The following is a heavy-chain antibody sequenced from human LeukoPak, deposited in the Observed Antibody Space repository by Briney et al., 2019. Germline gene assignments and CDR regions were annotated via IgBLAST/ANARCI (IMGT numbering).Heavy chain of an antibody. V-gene: IGHV3-11*06. J-gene: IGHJ4*02. D-gene: IGHD6-19*01. CDR1: GFTFSDYY. CDR2: ISSSDTYT. CDR3: ARGPYSSGSSADY. Sequence: GGSLRLSCAASGFTFSDYYMSWIRQAPGKGLEWVSYISSSDTYTNYADSVKGRFTISRDNAKNSPYLQMNSLRAEDTAVYYCARGPYSSGSSADYWDQGTLVTVSS.